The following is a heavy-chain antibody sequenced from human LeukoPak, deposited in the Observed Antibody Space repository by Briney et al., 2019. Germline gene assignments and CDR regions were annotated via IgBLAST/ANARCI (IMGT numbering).Heavy chain of an antibody. V-gene: IGHV3-23*01. CDR1: GFTFSSYP. Sequence: PGGSLRLSCAASGFTFSSYPMSWVRQAPGKGLEWVSAISGSGGSTYYADSVEGRFTISRDNSKNTLYLQMNSLRADDTAVYYCAKDSAGSAKYFDYWGQGTLVTVSS. J-gene: IGHJ4*02. CDR2: ISGSGGST. CDR3: AKDSAGSAKYFDY. D-gene: IGHD3-10*01.